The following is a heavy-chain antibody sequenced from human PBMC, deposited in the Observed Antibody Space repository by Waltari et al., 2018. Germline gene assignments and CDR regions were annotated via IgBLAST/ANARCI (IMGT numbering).Heavy chain of an antibody. V-gene: IGHV4-39*07. CDR1: GDSLRSRTPH. Sequence: QAQLQESGPGLVKPSETLSVTCHASGDSLRSRTPHWGWVRQPPGKGLEWIASIYSGITYYNPSLKSRVTISVGASKSQVSLLMRSVTAADTAVYYCVTNPARSSRPLHFDFWGQGTLVTVSS. D-gene: IGHD6-6*01. J-gene: IGHJ4*02. CDR3: VTNPARSSRPLHFDF. CDR2: IYSGIT.